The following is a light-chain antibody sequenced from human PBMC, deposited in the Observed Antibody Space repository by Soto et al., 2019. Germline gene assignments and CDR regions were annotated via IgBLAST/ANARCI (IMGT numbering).Light chain of an antibody. Sequence: EIVLTQSPATLSLSPGERATLSCRASQSVSSYLAWYQQKPGQAPRLLIYDASNRATGIPARFSGSGSWTDFTLTISSLEPEDFAVYYCQQRSNWPRGTFGGGTKVDIK. V-gene: IGKV3-11*01. CDR2: DAS. J-gene: IGKJ4*01. CDR3: QQRSNWPRGT. CDR1: QSVSSY.